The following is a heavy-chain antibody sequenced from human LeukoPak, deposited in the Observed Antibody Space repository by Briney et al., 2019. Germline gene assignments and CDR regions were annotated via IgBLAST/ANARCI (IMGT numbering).Heavy chain of an antibody. CDR2: IYYSGST. Sequence: SETLSLTCTVSGGSLSSYYWSWIRQPPGKGLEWIGYIYYSGSTNPNPSLKSQVPISVDTSKNQFSLKLSSVTAADTAVYYCARARTGETVFDYWGQGTLVTVSS. CDR3: ARARTGETVFDY. J-gene: IGHJ4*02. V-gene: IGHV4-59*01. D-gene: IGHD3/OR15-3a*01. CDR1: GGSLSSYY.